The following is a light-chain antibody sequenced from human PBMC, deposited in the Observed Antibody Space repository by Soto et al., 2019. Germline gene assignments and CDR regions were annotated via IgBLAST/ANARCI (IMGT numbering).Light chain of an antibody. Sequence: EIVMTQSPATLSLSPGDRATLSCRASQSVGSSLAWYQQKPDQAPSLLIYGASTRATDIPARFSGSGSGTEFTLAMSSLQSEDFAVCYCQPSDQWPWLTFGRGTNVEI. CDR1: QSVGSS. CDR2: GAS. V-gene: IGKV3-15*01. J-gene: IGKJ4*01. CDR3: QPSDQWPWLT.